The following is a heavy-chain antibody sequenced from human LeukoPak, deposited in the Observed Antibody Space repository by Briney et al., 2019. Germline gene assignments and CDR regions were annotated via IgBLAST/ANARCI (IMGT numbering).Heavy chain of an antibody. CDR1: VYTFISYG. CDR2: ISAYNGNT. CDR3: ARERITMFRGYFDY. V-gene: IGHV1-18*01. Sequence: GASVKVSCKASVYTFISYGISWVRQAPGQGLEWMGWISAYNGNTNYAQKVQGRVTMTTDTSTSTAYMELRSLRSDDTAVYYCARERITMFRGYFDYWGQGTLVTVSS. J-gene: IGHJ4*02. D-gene: IGHD3-10*01.